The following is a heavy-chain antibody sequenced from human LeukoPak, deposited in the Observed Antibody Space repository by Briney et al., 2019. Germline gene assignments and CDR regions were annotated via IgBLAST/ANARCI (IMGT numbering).Heavy chain of an antibody. D-gene: IGHD3-10*01. J-gene: IGHJ4*02. CDR1: GYTFTSYG. CDR2: ISAYNGNT. Sequence: ASVKVSCKASGYTFTSYGISWVRQAPGQGLEWMGWISAYNGNTNYAQKLQGRVTMTTVTSTSTAYMELRSLRSDDRAVYYCARDRLDYYYGSSFLDYWGQGTLVTVSS. V-gene: IGHV1-18*01. CDR3: ARDRLDYYYGSSFLDY.